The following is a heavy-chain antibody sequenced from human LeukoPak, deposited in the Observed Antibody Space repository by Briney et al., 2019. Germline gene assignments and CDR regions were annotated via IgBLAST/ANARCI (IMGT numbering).Heavy chain of an antibody. Sequence: GGSLRLSCAASGFTFDDYAMHWVRQAPGKGLEWVSGISWNSGSIGYADSVKGGFTISRDNANNSLYLQMNSLRAEDTALYYCARETYYYDSSGSTRFDYWGQGTLVTVSS. CDR1: GFTFDDYA. CDR3: ARETYYYDSSGSTRFDY. J-gene: IGHJ4*02. V-gene: IGHV3-9*01. CDR2: ISWNSGSI. D-gene: IGHD3-22*01.